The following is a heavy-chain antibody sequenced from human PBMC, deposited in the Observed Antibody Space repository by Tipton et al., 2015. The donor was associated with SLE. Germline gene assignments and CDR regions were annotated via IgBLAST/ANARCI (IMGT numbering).Heavy chain of an antibody. D-gene: IGHD3-10*01. CDR1: GFTFDGYD. CDR3: ARDPYYGSGSPRVGLDV. J-gene: IGHJ6*02. Sequence: SLRLSCAASGFTFDGYDMNWVRQAPGKGLEWVSSITSGSTYMYYADSVKGRFTISRVNAKDTLYLQMNSLRAEDTAVYYCARDPYYGSGSPRVGLDVWGQGTTVTVSS. CDR2: ITSGSTYM. V-gene: IGHV3-21*01.